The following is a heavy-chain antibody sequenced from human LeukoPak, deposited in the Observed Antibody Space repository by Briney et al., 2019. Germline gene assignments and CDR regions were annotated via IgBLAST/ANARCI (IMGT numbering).Heavy chain of an antibody. CDR3: ARGRSHPLLSTVTTPDNWFDP. J-gene: IGHJ5*02. Sequence: GASVKVSCKASGYTFTGYYMHWVRQAPGQGLEWMGWINPNSGGTNYAQKFQGRVTMTRDTSISTAYMELSRLRSDDTAVYYCARGRSHPLLSTVTTPDNWFDPWGQGTLVTVSS. CDR1: GYTFTGYY. D-gene: IGHD4-17*01. CDR2: INPNSGGT. V-gene: IGHV1-2*02.